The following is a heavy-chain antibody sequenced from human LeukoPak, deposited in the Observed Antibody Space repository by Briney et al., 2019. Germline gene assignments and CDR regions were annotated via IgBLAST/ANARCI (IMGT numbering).Heavy chain of an antibody. CDR1: GGSISSSSYY. J-gene: IGHJ5*02. Sequence: SETLSLTCTVSGGSISSSSYYWGWIRQPPGKGLEWIGGIYYSGSTYYNPSLKSRVTISVDTSKNQFSLKLSSVTAADTAVYYCARGLPHSSSWYRFDPWGQGTLVTVSS. CDR3: ARGLPHSSSWYRFDP. V-gene: IGHV4-39*07. CDR2: IYYSGST. D-gene: IGHD6-13*01.